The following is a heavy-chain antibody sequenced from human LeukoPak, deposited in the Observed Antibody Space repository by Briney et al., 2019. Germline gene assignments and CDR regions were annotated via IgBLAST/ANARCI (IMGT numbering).Heavy chain of an antibody. CDR1: GGSVSSGSYY. CDR2: IYYSGST. Sequence: SETLSLTCTVSGGSVSSGSYYWSWIRQPPGKGLEWIGYIYYSGSTNYNPSLKSRVTISVDSSRNQFSLKLSSVTAADTAVYYCARLDGSSGSRWFDPWGQGTLVTVSS. CDR3: ARLDGSSGSRWFDP. V-gene: IGHV4-61*01. J-gene: IGHJ5*02. D-gene: IGHD3-22*01.